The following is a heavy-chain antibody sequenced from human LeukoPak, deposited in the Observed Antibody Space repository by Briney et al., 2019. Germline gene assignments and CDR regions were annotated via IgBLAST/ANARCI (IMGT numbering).Heavy chain of an antibody. J-gene: IGHJ4*02. CDR3: ARAGTGVRSAVFDY. CDR2: INHNGYT. Sequence: PSETLSLTCAVYGGPFSGYYWNWIRQPPGKGLEWIGEINHNGYTNYNPSLESRVTISVDTSKNQFSLKVYSLTAADTAVYFCARAGTGVRSAVFDYWGQEILVTVSS. V-gene: IGHV4-34*01. D-gene: IGHD3/OR15-3a*01. CDR1: GGPFSGYY.